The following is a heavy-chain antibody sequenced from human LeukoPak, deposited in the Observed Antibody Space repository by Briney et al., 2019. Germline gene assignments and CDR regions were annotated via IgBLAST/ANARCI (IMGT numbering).Heavy chain of an antibody. V-gene: IGHV3-21*01. Sequence: GGSLRLSCAGSGFTFSSYIMNWVRHAPGKGLEWVSSISESSVYINYADSVKGRFTISRDNAEYSLYLQMTSLRAEDTAVYYCARSYYDSSGYPHSDLDYWGQGTLVTVSS. CDR3: ARSYYDSSGYPHSDLDY. D-gene: IGHD3-22*01. CDR2: ISESSVYI. J-gene: IGHJ4*02. CDR1: GFTFSSYI.